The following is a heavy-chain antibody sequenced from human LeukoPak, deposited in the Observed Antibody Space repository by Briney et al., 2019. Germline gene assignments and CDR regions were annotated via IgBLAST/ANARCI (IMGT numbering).Heavy chain of an antibody. Sequence: ASVKVSCKASGYTFTNYYIHWLRQAPGQGLEWMGYIYPNSGATNYAQKFQGRVTMTRDTSLTTAYMDLSSLRSDDTALYYCARSSIRRTQSWGDFWGQGTLVTVSS. V-gene: IGHV1-2*02. CDR3: ARSSIRRTQSWGDF. CDR1: GYTFTNYY. J-gene: IGHJ4*02. CDR2: IYPNSGAT. D-gene: IGHD3-16*01.